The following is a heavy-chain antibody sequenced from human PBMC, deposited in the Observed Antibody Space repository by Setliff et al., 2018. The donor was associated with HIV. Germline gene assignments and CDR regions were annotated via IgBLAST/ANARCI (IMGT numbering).Heavy chain of an antibody. CDR1: GESFSGDY. CDR2: MHYSGST. CDR3: ASHRSVYYFDY. Sequence: SETLSLTCAVYGESFSGDYWSWIRQPPGKGLEWIGYMHYSGSTNYNPSLKSRVTISIDTSKNQFSLKLSSVTAADTAVYYCASHRSVYYFDYWGQGTLVTVSS. V-gene: IGHV4-59*01. J-gene: IGHJ4*02.